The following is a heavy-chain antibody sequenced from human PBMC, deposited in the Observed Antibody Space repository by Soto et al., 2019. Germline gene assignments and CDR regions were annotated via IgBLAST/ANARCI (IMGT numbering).Heavy chain of an antibody. CDR2: ISGSGGST. V-gene: IGHV3-23*01. Sequence: GGSRRLSCAASGFTFSSYAMSWVRQAPGKGLEWVSAISGSGGSTYYADSVKGRFTISRDNSKNTLYLQMNSLRAEDTAVYYCAKGDYYYYYMDVWGKGTTVTVSS. J-gene: IGHJ6*03. CDR1: GFTFSSYA. CDR3: AKGDYYYYYMDV.